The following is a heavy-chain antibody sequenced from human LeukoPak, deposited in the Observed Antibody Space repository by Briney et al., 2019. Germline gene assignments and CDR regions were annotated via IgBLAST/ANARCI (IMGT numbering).Heavy chain of an antibody. V-gene: IGHV4-61*02. CDR3: ARTDYADSPDAFDI. J-gene: IGHJ3*02. Sequence: PSETLSLTCTASGGSISSGTYYWSWIRQPVGKGLEWIVRIYTSGSTNYNPSLHSRVTISVDTSKNQFSLKLSSVTAADTAVYYCARTDYADSPDAFDIWGQGTMVTVSS. CDR2: IYTSGST. CDR1: GGSISSGTYY. D-gene: IGHD4-17*01.